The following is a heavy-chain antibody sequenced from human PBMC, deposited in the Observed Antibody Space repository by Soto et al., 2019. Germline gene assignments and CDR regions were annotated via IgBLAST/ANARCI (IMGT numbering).Heavy chain of an antibody. CDR3: ARLTFYYASESYRDYYGMDV. CDR2: IYYGGNT. CDR1: GGSISSNSYY. J-gene: IGHJ6*02. V-gene: IGHV4-39*01. Sequence: QLQLQESGPGLVKPSETLSLTCTVSGGSISSNSYYWGWIRQPPGKGLECIGNIYYGGNTYYNPSLRSRVTISRDTSRNQFSLRLSSVTAADTAVYYCARLTFYYASESYRDYYGMDVWGQGTTVSVSS. D-gene: IGHD3-10*01.